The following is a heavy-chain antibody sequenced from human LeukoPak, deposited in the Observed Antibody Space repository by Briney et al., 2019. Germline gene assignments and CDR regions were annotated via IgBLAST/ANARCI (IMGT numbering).Heavy chain of an antibody. Sequence: PGGSLRLSCAASGFTFNSYTMNWVRQAPGKGLEWVSSISSSSSYIYDADSVEGRFTISRDNAKNSLYLQMNSLRAGDTAVYYCARGRLAGYSSSSDFDYWGQGTLVTVSS. CDR2: ISSSSSYI. CDR3: ARGRLAGYSSSSDFDY. CDR1: GFTFNSYT. J-gene: IGHJ4*02. V-gene: IGHV3-21*01. D-gene: IGHD6-13*01.